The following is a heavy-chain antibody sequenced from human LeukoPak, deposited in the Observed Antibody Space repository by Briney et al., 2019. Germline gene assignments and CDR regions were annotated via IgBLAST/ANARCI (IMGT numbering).Heavy chain of an antibody. V-gene: IGHV4-34*01. J-gene: IGHJ4*02. Sequence: KPSETLSLTCAVYGGSFSGYYWSWIRQPPGKGLEWIGEINHSGSTNYNPSLKSRVTMSVDTSKNQFSLKLSSVTAADTAVYYCATLSSSYDYVWGSYRYSGEDIDYWGQGTLVTVSS. CDR1: GGSFSGYY. D-gene: IGHD3-16*02. CDR2: INHSGST. CDR3: ATLSSSYDYVWGSYRYSGEDIDY.